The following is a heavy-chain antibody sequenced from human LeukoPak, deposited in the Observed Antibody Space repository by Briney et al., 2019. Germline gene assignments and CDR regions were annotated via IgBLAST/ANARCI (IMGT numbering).Heavy chain of an antibody. CDR1: FFPPSSVYYY. D-gene: IGHD3-10*01. V-gene: IGHV4-30-4*01. CDR3: GRGPYGSGSYY. Sequence: SQTLSLTTSVTFFPPSSVYYYCSWLRQPPGKGLEWVGYIYYSGTTYYNPSLKSRVTISVDTSKNQFSLKLTSVTAGDTSVYFLGRGPYGSGSYYWGQGTLVTVSS. J-gene: IGHJ4*02. CDR2: IYYSGTT.